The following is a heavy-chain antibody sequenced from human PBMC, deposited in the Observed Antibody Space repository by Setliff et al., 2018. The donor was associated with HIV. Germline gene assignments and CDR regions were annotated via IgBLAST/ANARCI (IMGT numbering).Heavy chain of an antibody. D-gene: IGHD1-7*01. CDR3: ARHGTWNSQRFHFDY. J-gene: IGHJ4*02. CDR1: GYSISSGYY. CDR2: IYHSGST. V-gene: IGHV4-38-2*01. Sequence: SETLSLTCAVSGYSISSGYYWGWIRQPPGRGLEWIGSIYHSGSTHYNPSLKSRVTISVDTSKNQFSLKLNSVTAADTAVYYCARHGTWNSQRFHFDYWGQGTPVTVSS.